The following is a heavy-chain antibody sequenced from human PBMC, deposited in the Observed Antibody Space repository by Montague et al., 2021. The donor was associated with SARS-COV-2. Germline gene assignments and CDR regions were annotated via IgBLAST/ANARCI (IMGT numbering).Heavy chain of an antibody. V-gene: IGHV6-1*01. J-gene: IGHJ6*02. D-gene: IGHD6-13*01. CDR3: ARVGRQQLVRLSGMDV. CDR2: TYYRSKWYN. Sequence: CAISGDSVSSNSAAWNWIRQSPSRGLEWLGRTYYRSKWYNDYALSVKSRITINPDTSKNQFSLKLSSVTAADTAVYYCARVGRQQLVRLSGMDVWGQGTTVTVSS. CDR1: GDSVSSNSAA.